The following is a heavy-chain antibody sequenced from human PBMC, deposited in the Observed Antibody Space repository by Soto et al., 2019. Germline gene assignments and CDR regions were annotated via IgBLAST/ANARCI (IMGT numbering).Heavy chain of an antibody. Sequence: PGESLKISCAASGFTFSSYSMNWVRQAPGKGLEWVSSISSSSSYIYYADSVKGRLTISRDNAKNSLYLQMNSLRAEDTAVYYCARGISPLDYWGQGTLVTVSS. CDR1: GFTFSSYS. J-gene: IGHJ4*02. CDR3: ARGISPLDY. V-gene: IGHV3-21*01. CDR2: ISSSSSYI. D-gene: IGHD3-3*02.